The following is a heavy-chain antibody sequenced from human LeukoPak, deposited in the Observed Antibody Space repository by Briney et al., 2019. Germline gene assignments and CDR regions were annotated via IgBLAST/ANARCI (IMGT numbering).Heavy chain of an antibody. V-gene: IGHV3-23*01. D-gene: IGHD3-22*01. CDR3: AKTYYYDSSGPTLFDY. Sequence: GGTLRLSCAASGFTFRSYGMTWVRQAPGKGLEWVSAISGSGDSTYYADSVKGRFTISRDNSRNTLYLQMNSLRAGDTAVYYCAKTYYYDSSGPTLFDYWGQGTLVTVSS. CDR2: ISGSGDST. CDR1: GFTFRSYG. J-gene: IGHJ4*02.